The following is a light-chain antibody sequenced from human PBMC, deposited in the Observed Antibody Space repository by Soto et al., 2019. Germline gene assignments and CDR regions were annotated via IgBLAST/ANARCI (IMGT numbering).Light chain of an antibody. V-gene: IGLV2-14*01. CDR2: EVR. Sequence: QSALAQPASVSGSAGQSITISCSGTMRDVGAYNLVSWYQQHPGTAPKLIIYEVRNRPSGISSRFSGSRSGNTASLTISGLQSEDEGDYYCGSYTTTSYVFGSGTKVTVL. CDR3: GSYTTTSYV. CDR1: MRDVGAYNL. J-gene: IGLJ1*01.